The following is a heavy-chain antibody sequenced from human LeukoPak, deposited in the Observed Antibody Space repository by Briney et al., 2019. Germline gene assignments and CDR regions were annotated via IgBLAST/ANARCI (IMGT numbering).Heavy chain of an antibody. CDR3: ARGLTQSDYGDYQAWFDP. D-gene: IGHD4-17*01. Sequence: SQTLSLTCTVSGGSISSGDYYWSWIRQPPGKGLEWIGYISYSGSTYYNPSLKSRVTISVDTSKNQFSLKLSSVTAADTAVYYCARGLTQSDYGDYQAWFDPWGQGTLVTISS. CDR2: ISYSGST. CDR1: GGSISSGDYY. V-gene: IGHV4-30-4*01. J-gene: IGHJ5*02.